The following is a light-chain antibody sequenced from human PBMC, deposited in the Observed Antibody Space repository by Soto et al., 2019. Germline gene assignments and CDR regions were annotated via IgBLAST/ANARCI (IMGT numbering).Light chain of an antibody. Sequence: QSVPTQLPSVSGAPGQRVTISCTGSSSNIGAGYDVHWYQQLPGTAPKLLMYGNSNRPSGVPDRFSGSKSGTSASLAITGLQAEDEADYYCQSYDSSLSGSEVFGTGTKLTVL. V-gene: IGLV1-40*01. CDR1: SSNIGAGYD. CDR2: GNS. CDR3: QSYDSSLSGSEV. J-gene: IGLJ1*01.